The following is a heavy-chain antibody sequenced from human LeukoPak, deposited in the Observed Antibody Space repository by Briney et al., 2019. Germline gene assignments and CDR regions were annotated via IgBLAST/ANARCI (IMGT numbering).Heavy chain of an antibody. CDR3: SSAYGGLLDH. CDR2: ISSNADTI. J-gene: IGHJ4*02. Sequence: GGSLRLSCAASGLAFSSYEMNWVRQAPGKGLEWVSYISSNADTIYYADSVEGRFTISRDNAKKSLYLQMHSLRVEDTAVYYCSSAYGGLLDHWGQGTLVTVSS. D-gene: IGHD3-16*01. V-gene: IGHV3-48*03. CDR1: GLAFSSYE.